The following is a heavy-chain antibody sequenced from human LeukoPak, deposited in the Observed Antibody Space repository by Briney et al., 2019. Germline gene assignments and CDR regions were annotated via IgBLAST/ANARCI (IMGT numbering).Heavy chain of an antibody. CDR2: INWNGGST. CDR3: ARLRRVVRGVTIDHYFDY. D-gene: IGHD3-10*01. J-gene: IGHJ4*02. V-gene: IGHV3-20*04. Sequence: RPGGSLRLSCAASGFTFDDYGMSWVRQAPGKGLEWVCGINWNGGSTGYADSVKGRFTISRDNAKNSLYLQMNSLRAEDTALYYCARLRRVVRGVTIDHYFDYWGQGTLVTVSS. CDR1: GFTFDDYG.